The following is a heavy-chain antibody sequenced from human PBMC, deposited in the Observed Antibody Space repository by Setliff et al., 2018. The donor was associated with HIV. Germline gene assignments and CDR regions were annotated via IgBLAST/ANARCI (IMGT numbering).Heavy chain of an antibody. CDR2: IKQDGSDK. CDR3: ARPLYGGNSDIGGY. J-gene: IGHJ4*02. V-gene: IGHV3-7*01. Sequence: PGGSLRLSCGASGFTFGNYWMNWVRRPPGKGLEWVANIKQDGSDKYYVDSVKGRFTISRDNAKNSLFLQMNNLRVEDTAIYYCARPLYGGNSDIGGYWGQGTLVTVS. CDR1: GFTFGNYW. D-gene: IGHD4-17*01.